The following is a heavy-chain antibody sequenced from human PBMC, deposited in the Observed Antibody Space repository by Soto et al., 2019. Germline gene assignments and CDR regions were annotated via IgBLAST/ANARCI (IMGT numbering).Heavy chain of an antibody. V-gene: IGHV1-2*04. CDR3: ARASRDGYNPPADY. CDR2: INPNSGGT. CDR1: GYTFTGYY. D-gene: IGHD5-12*01. Sequence: ASVKVSCKASGYTFTGYYMHWVRQAPGQGLEWMGWINPNSGGTNYAQKFQGWVTMTRDTSISTAYMELSRLRSDDTAVYYCARASRDGYNPPADYWGQGTLVTVSS. J-gene: IGHJ4*02.